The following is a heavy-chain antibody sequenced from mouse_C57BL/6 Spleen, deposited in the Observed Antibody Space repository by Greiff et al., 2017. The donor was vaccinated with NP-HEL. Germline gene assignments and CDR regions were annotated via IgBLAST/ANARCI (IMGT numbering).Heavy chain of an antibody. V-gene: IGHV1-69*01. CDR1: GYTFTSYW. CDR3: ARTGNYAMDY. CDR2: IDPSASYT. D-gene: IGHD4-1*01. Sequence: QVQLQQPGAELVMPGASVKLSCKASGYTFTSYWMHWVTQRPGQGLEWIGEIDPSASYTNYNQKFKGKSTLTVDKSSSTAYMQLSSLTSEDSAVYYCARTGNYAMDYWGQGTSVTVSS. J-gene: IGHJ4*01.